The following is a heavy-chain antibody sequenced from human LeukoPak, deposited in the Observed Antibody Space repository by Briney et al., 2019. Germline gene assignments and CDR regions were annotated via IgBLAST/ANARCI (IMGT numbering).Heavy chain of an antibody. CDR3: ARSRYSGYVFAWD. V-gene: IGHV3-7*01. Sequence: GGSLRLSCAASGFTFSSYWMSWVRHAPGKGLEWVANIKQGGSEKYYVDSVKGRFTISRDNAKNSLYLQMNSLRAEDTAVYYCARSRYSGYVFAWDWGQGTLVTVSS. CDR1: GFTFSSYW. J-gene: IGHJ4*02. CDR2: IKQGGSEK. D-gene: IGHD5-12*01.